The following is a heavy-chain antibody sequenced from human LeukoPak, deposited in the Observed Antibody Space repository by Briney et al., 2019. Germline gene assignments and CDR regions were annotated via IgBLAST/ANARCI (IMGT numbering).Heavy chain of an antibody. CDR1: GGSISSGGYS. CDR2: IYHSGST. Sequence: SETLSLTCAVSGGSISSGGYSWNWIRQPPGKGLEWIGYIYHSGSTYYNPSLKSRVTISVDRSKNQFSLKLSSVTAADTAVYYCARCGGNCYSIDYWGQGTLVTVSS. CDR3: ARCGGNCYSIDY. J-gene: IGHJ4*02. D-gene: IGHD2-15*01. V-gene: IGHV4-30-2*01.